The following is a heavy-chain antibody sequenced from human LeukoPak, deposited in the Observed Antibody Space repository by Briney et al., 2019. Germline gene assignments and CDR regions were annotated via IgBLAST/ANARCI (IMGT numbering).Heavy chain of an antibody. D-gene: IGHD6-19*01. J-gene: IGHJ4*02. CDR3: AGRDQTTGWSFDY. CDR1: GDSFSRYY. Sequence: SETLSLTCVVSGDSFSRYYWSWIRQPAGKGLEWIGQIYASGSTIYNPSLASRVTLSIDTSQKQFSLKVWSVTAADTAVYYCAGRDQTTGWSFDYWGQGSQVIVSS. V-gene: IGHV4-4*07. CDR2: IYASGST.